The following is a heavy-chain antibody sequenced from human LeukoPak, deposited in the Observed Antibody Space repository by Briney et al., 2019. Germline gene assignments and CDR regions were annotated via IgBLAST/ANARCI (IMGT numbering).Heavy chain of an antibody. V-gene: IGHV1-24*01. CDR2: FDPEDGET. CDR1: GYTLTELS. D-gene: IGHD6-13*01. Sequence: GASVKVSCKVSGYTLTELSMHWVRQAPGKGLEWMGGFDPEDGETIYAQKFQGRVTMTEDTSTDTAYMELSSMRSEDTAVYYCATPRFDSSSWYNFDYWGQGNLVTVSS. CDR3: ATPRFDSSSWYNFDY. J-gene: IGHJ4*02.